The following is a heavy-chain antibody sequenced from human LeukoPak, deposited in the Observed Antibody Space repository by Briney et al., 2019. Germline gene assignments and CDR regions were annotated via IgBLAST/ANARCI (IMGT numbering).Heavy chain of an antibody. V-gene: IGHV4-38-2*02. CDR1: GYSISSGYY. Sequence: SETLSLTCTVSGYSISSGYYWGWIRQPPGKGLEWIGSIYYSGSTYYNPSLKSRVTISVDTSKNQFSLKLSSVTAADTAVYYCARQGRNRLYSSSWYIDYWGQGTLVTVSS. J-gene: IGHJ4*02. CDR2: IYYSGST. D-gene: IGHD6-13*01. CDR3: ARQGRNRLYSSSWYIDY.